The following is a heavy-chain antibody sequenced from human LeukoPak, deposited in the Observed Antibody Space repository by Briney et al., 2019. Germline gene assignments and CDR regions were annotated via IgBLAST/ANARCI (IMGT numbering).Heavy chain of an antibody. V-gene: IGHV4-39*01. CDR1: GGSISSSRYY. J-gene: IGHJ4*02. Sequence: SETLSLTCTVSGGSISSSRYYWGWIRQPPGKGLEWIGSIYYSGSTYYNPSLKSRVTISVDTSKNQFSLKLSSVTAADTAVYYCARRPGQYYFDYWGQGTLVTVSS. CDR2: IYYSGST. CDR3: ARRPGQYYFDY.